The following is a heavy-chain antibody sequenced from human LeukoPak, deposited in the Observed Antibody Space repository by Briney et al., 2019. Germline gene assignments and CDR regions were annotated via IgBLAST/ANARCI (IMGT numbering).Heavy chain of an antibody. J-gene: IGHJ4*02. V-gene: IGHV4-59*12. Sequence: SETLSLTCTVSGGSIRSYYWSWIRQPPGKGLEWIAYIYYSGSTNYNPSLKSRVTMSVDTSKSQFSLKLSSVTAADTAMYYCARTLPQTYYYGSGSYLSPYYFDSWGQGTLVTVSS. CDR1: GGSIRSYY. CDR3: ARTLPQTYYYGSGSYLSPYYFDS. CDR2: IYYSGST. D-gene: IGHD3-10*01.